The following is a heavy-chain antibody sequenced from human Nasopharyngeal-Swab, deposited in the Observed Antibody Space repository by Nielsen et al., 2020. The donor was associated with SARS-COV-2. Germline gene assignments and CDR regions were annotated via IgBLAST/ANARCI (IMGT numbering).Heavy chain of an antibody. CDR3: ARGPYYYDSSGYRAHYYYMDV. CDR2: MNPNSGNT. D-gene: IGHD3-22*01. V-gene: IGHV1-8*01. Sequence: WVRQAPGQRLEWMGWMNPNSGNTGYAQKFQGRITMTRNTSISTAYMELSSLRSEDTAVYYCARGPYYYDSSGYRAHYYYMDVWGKGTTVTVSS. J-gene: IGHJ6*03.